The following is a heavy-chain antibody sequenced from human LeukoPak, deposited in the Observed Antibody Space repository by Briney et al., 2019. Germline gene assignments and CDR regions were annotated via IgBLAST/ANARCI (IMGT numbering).Heavy chain of an antibody. CDR2: INPNSGGT. D-gene: IGHD2-2*01. V-gene: IGHV1-2*02. Sequence: ASVKVSSKASGYTFTGYYMHWVRQAPGQGLEWMGWINPNSGGTNSAQKFQGRVTMTRDTSISTAYMELSRLTSDDTAMYFCAIIPAAPMHNPNAVDIWGQGTMVTVSS. CDR3: AIIPAAPMHNPNAVDI. J-gene: IGHJ3*02. CDR1: GYTFTGYY.